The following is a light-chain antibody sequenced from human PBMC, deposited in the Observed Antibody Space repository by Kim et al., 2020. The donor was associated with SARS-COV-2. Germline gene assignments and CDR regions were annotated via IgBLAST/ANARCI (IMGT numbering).Light chain of an antibody. CDR1: SLRSYY. J-gene: IGLJ1*01. Sequence: LGQTGRSTCQGDSLRSYYASWYQQKPGQAPVLVIYGKKNRPSGIPDRFSGSSSGNTASLTITGAQAEDEADYYCNSRDSSGNHHYVFGTGTKVTVL. V-gene: IGLV3-19*01. CDR2: GKK. CDR3: NSRDSSGNHHYV.